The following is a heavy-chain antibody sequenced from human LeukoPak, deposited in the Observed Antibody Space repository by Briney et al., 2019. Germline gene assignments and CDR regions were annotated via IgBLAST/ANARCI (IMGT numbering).Heavy chain of an antibody. Sequence: SETLSLTCTVSGGSISSSSYYWGWIRQPPGKGLEWIGSIYYSGSTYYNPSLKSRVTISVDTSNNQFSLKLSSVTAADTAVYYCARLETYYDFWSGPIVFDYWGQGTLVTVSS. D-gene: IGHD3-3*01. CDR3: ARLETYYDFWSGPIVFDY. V-gene: IGHV4-39*01. J-gene: IGHJ4*02. CDR2: IYYSGST. CDR1: GGSISSSSYY.